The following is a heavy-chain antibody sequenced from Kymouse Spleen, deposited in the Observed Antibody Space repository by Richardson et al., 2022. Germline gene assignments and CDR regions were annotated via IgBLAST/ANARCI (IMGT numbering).Heavy chain of an antibody. CDR1: GFTFSSYA. CDR3: AKDHSGSYYYYYGMDV. J-gene: IGHJ6*02. Sequence: EVQLVESGGGLVQPGGSLRLSCAASGFTFSSYAMSWVRQAPGKGLEWVSAISGSGGSTYYADSVKGRFTISRDNSKNTLYLQMNSLRAEDTAVYYCAKDHSGSYYYYYGMDVWGQGTTVTVSS. D-gene: IGHD1-26*01. CDR2: ISGSGGST. V-gene: IGHV3-23*04.